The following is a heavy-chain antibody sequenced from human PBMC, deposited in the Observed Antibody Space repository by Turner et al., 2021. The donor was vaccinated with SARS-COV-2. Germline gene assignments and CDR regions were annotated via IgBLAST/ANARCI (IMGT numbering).Heavy chain of an antibody. D-gene: IGHD3-3*01. CDR1: GLTFSSYW. J-gene: IGHJ3*02. CDR3: ARDQRDSVIWSGYGAFDI. V-gene: IGHV3-74*01. Sequence: EVQLVESGGGLVQPGGSLRLSCAASGLTFSSYWMHGVRQAPGKGLVWVSHINSDGSFTSYADSVKCRFTISRDNAKNTLYLQMNSLRAEDTAVYYCARDQRDSVIWSGYGAFDIWGQGTMVTVSS. CDR2: INSDGSFT.